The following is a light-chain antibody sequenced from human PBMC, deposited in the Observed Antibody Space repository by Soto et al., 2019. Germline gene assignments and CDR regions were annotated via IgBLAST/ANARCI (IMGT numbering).Light chain of an antibody. J-gene: IGLJ1*01. CDR1: SSNIGSNT. V-gene: IGLV1-44*01. CDR2: NNN. CDR3: AAWDDSLNGFYV. Sequence: VLTQPPSASGTPGQRVTISCSGSSSNIGSNTVNWYQQLPGTAPKLLIYNNNQRPSGVPDRISGSKSGTSASLAIGGLQSEDEADYYCAAWDDSLNGFYVFGTGTKVTV.